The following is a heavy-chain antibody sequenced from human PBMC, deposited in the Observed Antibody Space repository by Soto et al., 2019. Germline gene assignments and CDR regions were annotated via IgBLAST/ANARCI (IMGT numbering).Heavy chain of an antibody. CDR1: GFTFDDYA. CDR2: ISWNSGSI. Sequence: PGGSLRLSCAASGFTFDDYAMHWVRQAPGKGLEWVSGISWNSGSIGYADSVKGRFTISRDNAKNSLYLQMNSLRAEDTALYYCAKTASDFWSGYYNPLPYGMDVWGQGTTVTVSS. V-gene: IGHV3-9*01. D-gene: IGHD3-3*01. CDR3: AKTASDFWSGYYNPLPYGMDV. J-gene: IGHJ6*02.